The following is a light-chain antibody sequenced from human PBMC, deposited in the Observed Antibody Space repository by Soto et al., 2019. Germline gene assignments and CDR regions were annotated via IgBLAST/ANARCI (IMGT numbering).Light chain of an antibody. CDR1: SSDVGGYNY. Sequence: SALTQPASVSGSPGQSITISCTGTSSDVGGYNYVSWYQQHPGKAPKLMIYDVSNRPSGVSNRFSGSKSGKTASLTISGLQDEDEAHYYCISYTSSITFYVFGTGTKLTVL. V-gene: IGLV2-14*01. J-gene: IGLJ1*01. CDR2: DVS. CDR3: ISYTSSITFYV.